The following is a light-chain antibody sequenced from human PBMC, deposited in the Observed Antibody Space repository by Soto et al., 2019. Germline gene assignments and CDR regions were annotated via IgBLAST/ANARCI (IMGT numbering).Light chain of an antibody. J-gene: IGKJ1*01. CDR2: AAS. Sequence: DIQMTQSPYSVSASVGDRVTMTCRAIPCISSWLAWYQQKPGKAPKLLIYAASSLQSGVPSRFSGSGSGTDFPLTISSLQPEDFATYYCQQANSFPGTFGQGTKVEIK. CDR1: PCISSW. CDR3: QQANSFPGT. V-gene: IGKV1-12*01.